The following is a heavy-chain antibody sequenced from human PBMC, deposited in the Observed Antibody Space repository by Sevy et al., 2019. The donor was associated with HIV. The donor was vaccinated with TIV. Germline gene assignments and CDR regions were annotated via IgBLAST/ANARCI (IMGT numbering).Heavy chain of an antibody. CDR1: GFTFSSYS. Sequence: GGSLRLSCAASGFTFSSYSMNWVRQAPGKGLEWVSSISSSSSYIYYADSVKGRFTISRDNAKNSLYLQMNSLRAEDTAVYYCARAPNYYDSSGYYFSGYFDYWGQGTLVTVSS. J-gene: IGHJ4*02. CDR3: ARAPNYYDSSGYYFSGYFDY. V-gene: IGHV3-21*01. CDR2: ISSSSSYI. D-gene: IGHD3-22*01.